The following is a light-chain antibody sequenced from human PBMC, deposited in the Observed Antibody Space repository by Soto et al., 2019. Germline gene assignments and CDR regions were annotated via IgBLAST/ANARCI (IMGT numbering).Light chain of an antibody. V-gene: IGKV1-5*03. CDR2: KAS. Sequence: DIQMTQSPSTLSASVGDRATITCRASQSISTWLAWYQQKPGKAPKVLIYKASSLESGVPSRFSGSGSGTEFTLTISSLQPDDFATYYCQQYNSYWTFGQGTKVDIK. J-gene: IGKJ1*01. CDR1: QSISTW. CDR3: QQYNSYWT.